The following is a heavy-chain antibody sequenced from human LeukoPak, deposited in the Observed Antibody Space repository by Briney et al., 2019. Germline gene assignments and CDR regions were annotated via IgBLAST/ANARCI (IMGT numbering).Heavy chain of an antibody. CDR1: GDPLNDNLYY. D-gene: IGHD6-19*01. J-gene: IGHJ4*02. CDR3: VRDGRFDSACFDS. V-gene: IGHV4-39*07. Sequence: SETLSLTCNVSGDPLNDNLYYWGWIRQSPGKGLKWIGAFYSSGSTSSHSSLKSRVTISVDTSRTQLSLKLDSVTDTDTAVYYCVRDGRFDSACFDSWGPGILVTVSS. CDR2: FYSSGST.